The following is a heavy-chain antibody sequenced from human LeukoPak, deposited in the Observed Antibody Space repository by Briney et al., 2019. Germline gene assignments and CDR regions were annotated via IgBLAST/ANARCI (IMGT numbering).Heavy chain of an antibody. J-gene: IGHJ6*04. Sequence: GSLRLSFAASGFPFSSYAMSWVRPAPGKGLEWVSAISGSGGSTYYPDSVKGRFTISRDNSKNTLYLQMNSLRAEDTAVYYCAKGGYCSSTSCDGVYYYYYGMDVWGKGTTVTVSS. CDR3: AKGGYCSSTSCDGVYYYYYGMDV. CDR2: ISGSGGST. D-gene: IGHD2-2*01. CDR1: GFPFSSYA. V-gene: IGHV3-23*01.